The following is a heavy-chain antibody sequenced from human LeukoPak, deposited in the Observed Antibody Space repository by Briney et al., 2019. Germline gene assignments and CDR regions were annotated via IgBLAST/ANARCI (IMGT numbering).Heavy chain of an antibody. CDR2: ISGVGDRT. CDR3: AKGFGDTTFGVVTANDY. CDR1: GFTFSRYA. D-gene: IGHD3-3*01. V-gene: IGHV3-23*01. J-gene: IGHJ4*02. Sequence: PGGSLRLSCAAPGFTFSRYAMTWVRQAPGKGLEWVSTISGVGDRTYFADSVKGRFTVSRDNSKSTLYLQMNRLRAEDTAVYYCAKGFGDTTFGVVTANDYWGQGILVIVSS.